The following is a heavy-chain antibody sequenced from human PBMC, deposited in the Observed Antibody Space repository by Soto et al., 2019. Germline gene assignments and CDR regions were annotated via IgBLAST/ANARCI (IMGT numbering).Heavy chain of an antibody. CDR1: GFTFSSYS. Sequence: GGSLRLSCAASGFTFSSYSMNWVRQAKGKGLVWVSLISSSSSYIYYADSVKGRFTISRDNAKNSLYLQMNSLRAEDTAVYYCARTTLTTVGNSFDYCGQGTLVTVSS. D-gene: IGHD4-4*01. J-gene: IGHJ4*02. CDR3: ARTTLTTVGNSFDY. V-gene: IGHV3-21*01. CDR2: ISSSSSYI.